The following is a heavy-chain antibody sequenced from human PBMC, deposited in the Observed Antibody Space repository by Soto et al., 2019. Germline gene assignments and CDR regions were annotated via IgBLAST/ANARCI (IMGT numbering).Heavy chain of an antibody. CDR1: GYTFASYG. J-gene: IGHJ4*02. V-gene: IGHV1-18*01. Sequence: ASVKVSCKASGYTFASYGMSWVRQANGQGLEWMGWISAYNGNTNYAQKLQGRVTMTTDTSTSTAYMELRSLRSDDTAVYYCARAGEGLAVAVGDYWGQGTLVTVSS. CDR3: ARAGEGLAVAVGDY. D-gene: IGHD6-19*01. CDR2: ISAYNGNT.